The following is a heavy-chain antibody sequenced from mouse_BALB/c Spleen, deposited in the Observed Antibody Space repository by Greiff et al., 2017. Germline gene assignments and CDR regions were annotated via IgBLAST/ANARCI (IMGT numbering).Heavy chain of an antibody. CDR3: APDYGWYFDV. J-gene: IGHJ1*01. Sequence: VQLQQSGAELVKPGASVKLSCTASGFNIKDTYMHWVKQRPEQGLEWIGRIDPANGNTKYDPKFQGMATITADTSSNTAYLQLSSLTSEDTAVYYCAPDYGWYFDVWGAGTTVTVSS. D-gene: IGHD2-4*01. CDR1: GFNIKDTY. V-gene: IGHV14-3*02. CDR2: IDPANGNT.